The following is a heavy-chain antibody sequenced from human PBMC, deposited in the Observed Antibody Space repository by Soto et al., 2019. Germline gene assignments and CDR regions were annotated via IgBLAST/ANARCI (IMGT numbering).Heavy chain of an antibody. CDR3: ARVYYPYYDFWSGYDYYYYMDV. Sequence: ASVKVSCKASGYTFTSYDINWVRQATGQGLEWMGWMNPNSGNTGYAQKFQGRVTMTRNTSISTAYMELSSLRSEDTAVYYCARVYYPYYDFWSGYDYYYYMDVWGKGTTVTVSS. V-gene: IGHV1-8*01. CDR1: GYTFTSYD. J-gene: IGHJ6*03. D-gene: IGHD3-3*01. CDR2: MNPNSGNT.